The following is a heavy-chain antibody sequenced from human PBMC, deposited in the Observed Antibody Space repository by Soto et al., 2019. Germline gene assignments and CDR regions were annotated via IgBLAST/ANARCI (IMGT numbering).Heavy chain of an antibody. V-gene: IGHV3-11*05. CDR1: GFIFSDYY. Sequence: QVQLVESGGGLVKPGGSLRLSCAASGFIFSDYYMTWIRQSPGKGLEWVSYISNSGITNYADSVKGRFTISRDNAKNSLYLQMDSRRAEDTAVYYCARENSYKMDVWGQGTTVTVSS. J-gene: IGHJ6*02. CDR3: ARENSYKMDV. CDR2: ISNSGIT. D-gene: IGHD1-1*01.